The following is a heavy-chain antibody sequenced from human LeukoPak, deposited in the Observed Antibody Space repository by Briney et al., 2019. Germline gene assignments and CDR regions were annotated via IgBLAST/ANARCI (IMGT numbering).Heavy chain of an antibody. CDR2: INSDGNTI. D-gene: IGHD1-26*01. CDR3: AKVGSGSCY. V-gene: IGHV3-74*01. J-gene: IGHJ4*02. CDR1: GFTFSGYW. Sequence: PGGSLRLSCAASGFTFSGYWMHWVRQAPEKGLVWVSRINSDGNTITYADSVKGRFTISRDNAKNTLYLQMNSLRAEDTAVYYCAKVGSGSCYWGQGTLVTVSS.